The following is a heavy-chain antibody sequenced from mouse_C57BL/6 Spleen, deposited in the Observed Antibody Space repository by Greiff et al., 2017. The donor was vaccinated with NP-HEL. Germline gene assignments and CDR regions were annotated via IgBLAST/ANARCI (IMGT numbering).Heavy chain of an antibody. V-gene: IGHV1-69*01. CDR2: IDPSDSYT. CDR3: ARYGDGLPGAMDY. D-gene: IGHD2-2*01. Sequence: QVQLKQPGAELVMPGASVKLSCKASGYTFTSYWMHWVKQRPGQGLAWIGEIDPSDSYTNYNQKFKGKSTLTVDKSSSTAYMQLSSLTSEDSAVYYCARYGDGLPGAMDYWGQGTSVTVSS. J-gene: IGHJ4*01. CDR1: GYTFTSYW.